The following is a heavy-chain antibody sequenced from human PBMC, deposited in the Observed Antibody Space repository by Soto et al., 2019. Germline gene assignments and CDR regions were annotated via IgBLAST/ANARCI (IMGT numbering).Heavy chain of an antibody. J-gene: IGHJ4*02. CDR2: IYYSGST. CDR1: GGSISSYY. D-gene: IGHD2-2*01. Sequence: SETLSLTCTVSGGSISSYYWSWIRQPPGKGLEWIGYIYYSGSTNYNPSLKSRVTISVDTSKNQFSLKLSSVTAADTAVYYCARRVNRSTSFRSWGQGTLVTVSS. CDR3: ARRVNRSTSFRS. V-gene: IGHV4-59*08.